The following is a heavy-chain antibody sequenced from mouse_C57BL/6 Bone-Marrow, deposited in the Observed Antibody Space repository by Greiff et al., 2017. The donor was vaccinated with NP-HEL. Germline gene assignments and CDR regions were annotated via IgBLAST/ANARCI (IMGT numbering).Heavy chain of an antibody. V-gene: IGHV1-80*01. CDR3: ARGAY. Sequence: VQLQQSGAELVKPGDSVKISCKASGYEFSNYWMNWVKQRPGTGLEWIGQIYPGDGDTNSKGKFKDKATLTADKSSSTAYMQLSRLTSEDSAVYFCARGAYWGQGTLVTVSA. CDR1: GYEFSNYW. J-gene: IGHJ3*01. CDR2: IYPGDGDT.